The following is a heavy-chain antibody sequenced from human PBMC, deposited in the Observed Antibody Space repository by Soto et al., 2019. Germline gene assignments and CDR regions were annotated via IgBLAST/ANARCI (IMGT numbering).Heavy chain of an antibody. CDR1: GYTFTRYG. J-gene: IGHJ3*02. CDR3: ARGESDHDAFDI. Sequence: QVQLVQSGAEVKKPGASVKVSCKASGYTFTRYGISWVRQAPGQGPEWMGWISAYNGNTNYAQKFQGRVTMTRNTSISTAYMELSSLRSEDTAVYYCARGESDHDAFDIWGQGTMVTVSS. CDR2: ISAYNGNT. V-gene: IGHV1-18*01.